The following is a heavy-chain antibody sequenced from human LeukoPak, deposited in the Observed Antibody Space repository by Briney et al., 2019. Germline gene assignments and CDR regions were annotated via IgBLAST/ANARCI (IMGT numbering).Heavy chain of an antibody. CDR1: GGSVSNYY. D-gene: IGHD3-10*01. J-gene: IGHJ6*03. V-gene: IGHV4-4*07. Sequence: PSETLSLTCTVSGGSVSNYYWSWIRQPAGKGLEWIGRIYSSGTTNYNPSLNGRVTMSVDTSKNQFSLKLTSVTAADTAMYYCARVYWGGSSGNHYYYMDVWGKGITVTVSS. CDR2: IYSSGTT. CDR3: ARVYWGGSSGNHYYYMDV.